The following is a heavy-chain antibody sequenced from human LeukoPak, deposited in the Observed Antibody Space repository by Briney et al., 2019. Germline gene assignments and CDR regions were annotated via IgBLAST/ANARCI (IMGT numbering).Heavy chain of an antibody. D-gene: IGHD2-21*01. CDR3: ARQSISARASAFDI. CDR2: IIPNVGST. J-gene: IGHJ3*02. Sequence: GASVKVSCKASGYTFTSYYMHWVRQAPGQGLEWMGIIIPNVGSTTYAQKFQGRLTMTSDMSTNTVYMELGSLRSEDTAVYYCARQSISARASAFDIWDQGTVVTVSS. V-gene: IGHV1-46*01. CDR1: GYTFTSYY.